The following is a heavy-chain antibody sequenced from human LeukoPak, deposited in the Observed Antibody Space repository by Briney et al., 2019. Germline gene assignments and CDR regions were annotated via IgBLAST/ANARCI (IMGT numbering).Heavy chain of an antibody. CDR1: GDSISRESW. CDR2: IYHSGST. V-gene: IGHV4-4*02. J-gene: IGHJ4*02. D-gene: IGHD2-21*02. Sequence: PSGTLFLTCAVSGDSISRESWWNWVRQPPGKGLEWIGEIYHSGSTNYNPSLKSRVTISLDKSKNQFSLKLSSVTAADTAVYYCARDPLYCGGDCYSTGSDYWGQGTLVTVSS. CDR3: ARDPLYCGGDCYSTGSDY.